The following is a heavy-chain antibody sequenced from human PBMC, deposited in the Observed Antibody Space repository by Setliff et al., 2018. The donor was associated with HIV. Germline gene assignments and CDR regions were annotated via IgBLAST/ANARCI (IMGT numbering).Heavy chain of an antibody. CDR3: ARVGIHYYDSSGYYGYYYYYYGMDV. J-gene: IGHJ6*02. V-gene: IGHV3-21*01. CDR2: ISGGST. Sequence: GGSLRLSCAASGFTVSSNEMSWVRQAPGKGLEWVSSISGGSTYYADSVKGRFTISRDNAKNSLYLQMNSLRAEDTAVYYCARVGIHYYDSSGYYGYYYYYYGMDVWGQGTTVTVSS. CDR1: GFTVSSNE. D-gene: IGHD3-22*01.